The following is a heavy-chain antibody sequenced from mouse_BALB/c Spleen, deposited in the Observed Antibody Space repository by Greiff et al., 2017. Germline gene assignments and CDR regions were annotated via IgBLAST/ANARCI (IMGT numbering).Heavy chain of an antibody. CDR3: ARHRGHY. CDR1: GFTFSSFG. Sequence: EVKLVESGGGLVQPGGSRKLSCAASGFTFSSFGMHWVRQAPEKGLEWVAYISSGSSTIYYADTVKGRFTISRDNPKNTLFLQMSSLKSEDTAMYYCARHRGHYWGQGTSVTVSS. CDR2: ISSGSSTI. J-gene: IGHJ4*01. V-gene: IGHV5-17*02. D-gene: IGHD2-14*01.